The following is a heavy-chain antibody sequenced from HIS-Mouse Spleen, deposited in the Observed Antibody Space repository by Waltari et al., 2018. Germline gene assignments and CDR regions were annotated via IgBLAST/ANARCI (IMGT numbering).Heavy chain of an antibody. D-gene: IGHD3-10*01. CDR1: GFTFSSYG. V-gene: IGHV3-30*03. J-gene: IGHJ4*02. Sequence: QVQLVESGGGVVQPGRSLRLSCAASGFTFSSYGMHWVRQAPGKGLEWVAVISYDGSNKYYADSGKGRFTISRDNSKNTLYLQMNSLRAEDTAVYYCEGVYGSGSYYFDYWGQGTLVTVSS. CDR2: ISYDGSNK. CDR3: EGVYGSGSYYFDY.